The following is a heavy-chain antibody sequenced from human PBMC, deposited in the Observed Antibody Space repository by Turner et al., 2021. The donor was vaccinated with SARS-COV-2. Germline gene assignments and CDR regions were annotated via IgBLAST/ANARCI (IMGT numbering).Heavy chain of an antibody. CDR2: IKQDGSEK. Sequence: EEQLVESGGGFVQPGGSLSLSCTASGFTFRNWMHWVRQAPGKGLEWVANIKQDGSEKYFVDSVKGRFTISRDNAKNSLYLKMNSLRAEDTAVYYCARDPNSGASLWGQGILVTVSS. D-gene: IGHD2-15*01. CDR1: GFTFRNW. CDR3: ARDPNSGASL. J-gene: IGHJ4*02. V-gene: IGHV3-7*04.